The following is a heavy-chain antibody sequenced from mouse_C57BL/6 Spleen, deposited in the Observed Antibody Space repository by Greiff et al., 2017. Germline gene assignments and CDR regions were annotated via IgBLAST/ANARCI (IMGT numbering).Heavy chain of an antibody. D-gene: IGHD1-1*01. J-gene: IGHJ3*01. V-gene: IGHV1-74*01. CDR2: IHPYDSDT. CDR1: GYTFTSYW. CDR3: AIYYYGISYAY. Sequence: VQLQQPGAELVKPGASVKVSCKASGYTFTSYWMHWVKQRPGQGLEWIGRIHPYDSDTNYNQKFKGKATLTVDTSSSTAYMQLSSLTSEDSSVYYCAIYYYGISYAYWGQGTLVTVSS.